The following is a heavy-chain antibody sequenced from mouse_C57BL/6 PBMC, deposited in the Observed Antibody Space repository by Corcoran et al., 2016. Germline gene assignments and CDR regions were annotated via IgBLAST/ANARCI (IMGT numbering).Heavy chain of an antibody. V-gene: IGHV1-26*01. Sequence: EVQLQQSGPELVKTGASVKISCKASGYTFTDYYMNWVKQSHGKSLEWIGDINPNNGGTSYNQKFKGKATLTVDKSSSTAYMELRSLTSEDSAVYYCAGRRDAMDYWGQGTSVTVSS. J-gene: IGHJ4*01. CDR1: GYTFTDYY. CDR3: AGRRDAMDY. CDR2: INPNNGGT. D-gene: IGHD2-12*01.